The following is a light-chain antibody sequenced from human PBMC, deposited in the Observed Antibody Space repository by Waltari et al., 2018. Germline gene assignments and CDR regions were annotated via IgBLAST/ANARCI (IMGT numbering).Light chain of an antibody. V-gene: IGKV1-39*01. CDR2: VAS. CDR1: QTVSLY. Sequence: DIQMTQSPSSLPASLGDRVTITCRASQTVSLYLNCYPARPGRAPKLLIFVASTLQSGVPSRFSGSGSGSNFTLTISGLQREDFATYYCQQSHSTPLTFGQGTRLEMK. CDR3: QQSHSTPLT. J-gene: IGKJ5*01.